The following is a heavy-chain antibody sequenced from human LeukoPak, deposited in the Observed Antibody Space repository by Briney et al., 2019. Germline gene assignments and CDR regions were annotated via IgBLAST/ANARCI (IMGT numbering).Heavy chain of an antibody. D-gene: IGHD2-15*01. CDR1: VGSISSSSYY. V-gene: IGHV4-39*01. Sequence: SETLSLTRTVSVGSISSSSYYWGWTRQPPGKGLEWIGSIYYSGTTYYNPSLKSPVTISVGPPKNQCSLKLSSVTAADTAVCYCARHKWQWGYWSGGSCLYYFDYWGQGTLVTVSS. CDR3: ARHKWQWGYWSGGSCLYYFDY. CDR2: IYYSGTT. J-gene: IGHJ4*02.